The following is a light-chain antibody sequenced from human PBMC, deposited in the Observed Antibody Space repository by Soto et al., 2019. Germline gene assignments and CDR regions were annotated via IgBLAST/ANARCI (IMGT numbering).Light chain of an antibody. CDR2: GAS. CDR1: QGISTW. CDR3: QQASSLPHT. V-gene: IGKV1-12*01. J-gene: IGKJ2*01. Sequence: DIQMTQSPSSVSASVGDRVTLTCRASQGISTWLAWYQQKPGKVPKLLIYGASRLQTGVPSRFSGSGSGTECTLTISRLQPEDFATYYCQQASSLPHTFGQGTRVEIK.